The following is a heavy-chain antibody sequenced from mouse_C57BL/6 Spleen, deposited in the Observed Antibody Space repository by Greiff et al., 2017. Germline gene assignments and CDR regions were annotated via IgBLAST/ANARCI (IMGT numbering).Heavy chain of an antibody. D-gene: IGHD2-2*01. Sequence: QVQLQQPGTELVKPGASVKLSCKASGYTFTSYWMHWVKQRPGQGLEWIGNINPSNGGTNYNEKFKSKATLTVDKSSSTAYMQLSSLTSEDSAVYYGARYGYDGRHAMDYWGQGTSVSDS. J-gene: IGHJ4*01. CDR1: GYTFTSYW. CDR3: ARYGYDGRHAMDY. V-gene: IGHV1-53*01. CDR2: INPSNGGT.